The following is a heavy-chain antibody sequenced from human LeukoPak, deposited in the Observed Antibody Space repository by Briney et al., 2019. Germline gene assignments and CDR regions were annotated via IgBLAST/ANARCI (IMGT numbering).Heavy chain of an antibody. CDR1: GYTFTGYY. V-gene: IGHV1-2*02. D-gene: IGHD1-1*01. Sequence: ASVKVSCKASGYTFTGYYMHWVRQAPGQGLEWMGWINPNSGGTNYAQKFQGRVTMTRDTSISTAYRELSRLRSDDTAVYYCARDLTAWKDNWFDPWGQGTLVTVSS. J-gene: IGHJ5*02. CDR3: ARDLTAWKDNWFDP. CDR2: INPNSGGT.